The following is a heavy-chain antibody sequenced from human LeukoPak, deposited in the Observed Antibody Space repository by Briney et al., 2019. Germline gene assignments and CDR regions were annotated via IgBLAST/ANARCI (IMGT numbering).Heavy chain of an antibody. CDR3: ATGAGIAAAGPTADY. CDR2: INPSGGST. V-gene: IGHV1-46*01. D-gene: IGHD6-13*01. Sequence: ASVKVSCKASGYTFTSYYMHWVRQAPGQGLEWMGIINPSGGSTSYAQKFQGRVTMTRDTSTSTVYMELSSLRSEGTAVYYCATGAGIAAAGPTADYWGQGTLVTVSS. J-gene: IGHJ4*02. CDR1: GYTFTSYY.